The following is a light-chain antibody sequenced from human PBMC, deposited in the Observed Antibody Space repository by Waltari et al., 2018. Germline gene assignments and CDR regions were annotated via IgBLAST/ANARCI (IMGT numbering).Light chain of an antibody. CDR1: SGLHSNA. Sequence: LVLTQSPPASASLAASVRLTCPLSSGLHSNAIAWHQQQPEKGPRYLMKVNSDGSHTKGDEIPDRFSGSSSGAERYLTISSLQSEDEADYYCQTGGHGTWVFGGGTKLTVL. J-gene: IGLJ3*02. V-gene: IGLV4-69*01. CDR2: VNSDGSH. CDR3: QTGGHGTWV.